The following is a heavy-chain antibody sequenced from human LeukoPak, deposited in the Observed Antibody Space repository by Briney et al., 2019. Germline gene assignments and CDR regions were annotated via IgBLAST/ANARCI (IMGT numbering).Heavy chain of an antibody. Sequence: PGGSLRLSCAASGFTFSSYWMHWVRQAPGKGLVWVSRINSDGSSTSYADSVKGRFTISRDNAKNTLYLQMNSLRAEDTAVYYCAREGAHYYGSGSYTYYFDYWGQGTLVTVSS. V-gene: IGHV3-74*01. CDR2: INSDGSST. CDR3: AREGAHYYGSGSYTYYFDY. CDR1: GFTFSSYW. J-gene: IGHJ4*02. D-gene: IGHD3-10*01.